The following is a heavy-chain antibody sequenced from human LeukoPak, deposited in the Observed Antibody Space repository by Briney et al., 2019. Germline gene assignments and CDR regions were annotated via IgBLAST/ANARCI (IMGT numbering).Heavy chain of an antibody. Sequence: QPGGSLRLSCAASGFTFSSYEMNWVRQAPGKGLEWVSYISSSGSTTYYADSVKGRFSISRDNAKNTLYLQMNSLRAEDTAVYYCARGLSGYASSLGYWGQGTLVTVSA. J-gene: IGHJ4*02. CDR3: ARGLSGYASSLGY. V-gene: IGHV3-48*03. CDR2: ISSSGSTT. CDR1: GFTFSSYE. D-gene: IGHD6-6*01.